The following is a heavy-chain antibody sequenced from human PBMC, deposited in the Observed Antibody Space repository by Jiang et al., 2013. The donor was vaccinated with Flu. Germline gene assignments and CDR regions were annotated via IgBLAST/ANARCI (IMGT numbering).Heavy chain of an antibody. J-gene: IGHJ6*02. V-gene: IGHV4-39*01. Sequence: LEWIGSIYYSGSTYYNPSLKSRVTISVDTSKNQFSLKLSSVTAADTAVYYCARQYYYDSSGYSYYYYYYGMDVWGQGTTVTVSS. CDR2: IYYSGST. D-gene: IGHD3-22*01. CDR3: ARQYYYDSSGYSYYYYYYGMDV.